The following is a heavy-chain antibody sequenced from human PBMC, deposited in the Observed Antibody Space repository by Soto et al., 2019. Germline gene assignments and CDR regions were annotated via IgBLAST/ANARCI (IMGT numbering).Heavy chain of an antibody. Sequence: GGSLRLSCAASGFTFSSYAMSWVRQAPGKGLEWVSAISGSGGSTYYADSVKGRFTISRDNSKNTLYLQMNSLRAEDTAVYYCAKDRSRYYDILTGLRPYYYYYMDVWGKGTTVTVSS. J-gene: IGHJ6*03. CDR2: ISGSGGST. D-gene: IGHD3-9*01. CDR3: AKDRSRYYDILTGLRPYYYYYMDV. CDR1: GFTFSSYA. V-gene: IGHV3-23*01.